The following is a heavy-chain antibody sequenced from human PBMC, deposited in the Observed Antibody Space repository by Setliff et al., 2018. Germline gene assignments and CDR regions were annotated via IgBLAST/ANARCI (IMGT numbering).Heavy chain of an antibody. D-gene: IGHD3-3*01. CDR3: ARMTGFQYTDV. J-gene: IGHJ6*04. Sequence: SETLSLTCTVSGDSISSRPFYWGWFRQPAGKELEWIGQIYTSWSTIYNPSLKSRVTILLDTSKNQFSLTLTSVTAADMAVYYCARMTGFQYTDVWGKGTTVTVSS. CDR2: IYTSWST. CDR1: GDSISSRPFY. V-gene: IGHV4-61*09.